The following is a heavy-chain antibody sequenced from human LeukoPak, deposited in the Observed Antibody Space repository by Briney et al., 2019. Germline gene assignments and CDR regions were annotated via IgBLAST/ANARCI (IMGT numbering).Heavy chain of an antibody. V-gene: IGHV4-59*01. D-gene: IGHD4-17*01. CDR1: GGSISSYY. CDR2: IYHSGSA. Sequence: SETLSLTCTVSGGSISSYYCSWIRQPPGKGLEWIGYIYHSGSANYNPSLKSRVTISVDTSRNQFSLKLTSVTAADTAVYYCARNPYGDYGYWGQGTPVTVSS. J-gene: IGHJ4*02. CDR3: ARNPYGDYGY.